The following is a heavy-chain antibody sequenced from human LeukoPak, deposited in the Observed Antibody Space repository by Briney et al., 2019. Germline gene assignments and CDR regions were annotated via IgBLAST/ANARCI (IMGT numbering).Heavy chain of an antibody. CDR3: ARGDYHGSGRTYFDY. V-gene: IGHV3-21*04. CDR1: GFTFSTYT. D-gene: IGHD3-10*01. Sequence: PGGSLRLSCAASGFTFSTYTMNWVRQAPGKGLEWVSSISSGSSYIYYADSVKGRFTISRDNAKNSLYPQVNSLRAEDTALYYCARGDYHGSGRTYFDYWGQGTLVTVSS. CDR2: ISSGSSYI. J-gene: IGHJ4*02.